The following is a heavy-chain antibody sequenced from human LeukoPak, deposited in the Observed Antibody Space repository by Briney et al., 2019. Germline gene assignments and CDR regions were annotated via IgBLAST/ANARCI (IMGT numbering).Heavy chain of an antibody. CDR1: GGSISSYY. J-gene: IGHJ4*02. D-gene: IGHD6-6*01. V-gene: IGHV4-59*01. CDR2: IYYSGST. Sequence: SETLSLTCTVSGGSISSYYWSWIRQPPGRGLEWIGYIYYSGSTNYNPSLKSRVTISVDTSKNQFSLKLSSVTAADTAVYYCARVEGPASGFDYWGQGTLVTVSS. CDR3: ARVEGPASGFDY.